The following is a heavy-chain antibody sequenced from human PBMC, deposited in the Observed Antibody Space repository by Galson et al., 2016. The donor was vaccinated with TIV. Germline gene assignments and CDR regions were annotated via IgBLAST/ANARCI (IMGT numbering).Heavy chain of an antibody. Sequence: LRLSCASSGLSVSSNYMTWVRQAPGKGLEWVSLISDGGKTYYSDSVKGRFTVSRDNSKNTLYLQMNSLRVEDTAVYYCARDRVVDATYYYYYYGMDVWGQGTAVTVSS. J-gene: IGHJ6*02. CDR2: ISDGGKT. V-gene: IGHV3-66*02. CDR1: GLSVSSNY. D-gene: IGHD2-15*01. CDR3: ARDRVVDATYYYYYYGMDV.